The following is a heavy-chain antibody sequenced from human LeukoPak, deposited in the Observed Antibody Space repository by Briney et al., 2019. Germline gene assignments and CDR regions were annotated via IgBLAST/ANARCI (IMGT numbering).Heavy chain of an antibody. D-gene: IGHD5/OR15-5a*01. Sequence: SETLSLTCTVSGDSMNSDFHYWTWIRHTAGKGLEWIGPISSSGTTTYNPSLMSRATITLDTSKNSFFLMVTSVTAADTAVYFCARETKDIYSPGCGLYDTYYYIDAWGTRTPVNVAS. CDR1: GDSMNSDFHY. J-gene: IGHJ6*03. CDR3: ARETKDIYSPGCGLYDTYYYIDA. CDR2: ISSSGTT. V-gene: IGHV4-61*02.